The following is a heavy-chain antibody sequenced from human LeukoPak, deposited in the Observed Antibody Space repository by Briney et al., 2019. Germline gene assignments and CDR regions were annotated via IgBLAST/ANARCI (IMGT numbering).Heavy chain of an antibody. J-gene: IGHJ4*02. V-gene: IGHV3-11*01. CDR2: ITSSGSTS. CDR1: GFTLSEYY. CDR3: ARGDSSPVFFDF. D-gene: IGHD6-13*01. Sequence: EGSLRLSCAASGFTLSEYYMSWIRQAPGKGLEWIAYITSSGSTSYYSDSVRGRFTISKDNTRKSLFLQMNSLRGEDTAVYHCARGDSSPVFFDFWGQATRVTVSS.